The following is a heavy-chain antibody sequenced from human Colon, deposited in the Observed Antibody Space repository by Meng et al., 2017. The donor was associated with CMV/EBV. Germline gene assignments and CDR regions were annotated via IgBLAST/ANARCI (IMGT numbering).Heavy chain of an antibody. CDR1: GGSVSSGSYY. CDR2: IYYSGST. CDR3: ARAGSQRTYYYYYGMDV. D-gene: IGHD3-10*01. J-gene: IGHJ6*02. Sequence: SETLSLTCTVSGGSVSSGSYYWSWTRQPPGKGLEWIGYIYYSGSTNYNPSLKSRVTISVDTSKNQFSLKLSSVTAADTAVYYCARAGSQRTYYYYYGMDVWGQGTTVTVSS. V-gene: IGHV4-61*01.